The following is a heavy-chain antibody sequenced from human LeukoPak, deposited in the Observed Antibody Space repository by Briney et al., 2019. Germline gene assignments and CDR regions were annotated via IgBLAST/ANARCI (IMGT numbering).Heavy chain of an antibody. CDR2: IYSGGST. CDR1: GFTVSSNY. D-gene: IGHD3-10*01. Sequence: GGSLRLSCAASGFTVSSNYMSWVRQAPGRGLEWVSVIYSGGSTYYADSVKGRFTISRDNSKNTLYLQMNSLRAEDRAVYYCARVYGSGSYYVDYWGQGTLVTVSS. J-gene: IGHJ4*02. V-gene: IGHV3-66*01. CDR3: ARVYGSGSYYVDY.